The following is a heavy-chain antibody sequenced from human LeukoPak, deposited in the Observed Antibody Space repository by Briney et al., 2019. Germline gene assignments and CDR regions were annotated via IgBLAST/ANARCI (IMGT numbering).Heavy chain of an antibody. CDR3: AKDLDCSSTSCYNAFDI. D-gene: IGHD2-2*02. CDR2: IKQDASEK. J-gene: IGHJ3*02. Sequence: GGSLRLSCAASGFRFSSYWMSWVRQAPGKGLEWVANIKQDASEKYYVDSVRGRFTISRDNAKTSLYLQMNSLRAEDTAVYYCAKDLDCSSTSCYNAFDIWGQGTMVTVSS. CDR1: GFRFSSYW. V-gene: IGHV3-7*01.